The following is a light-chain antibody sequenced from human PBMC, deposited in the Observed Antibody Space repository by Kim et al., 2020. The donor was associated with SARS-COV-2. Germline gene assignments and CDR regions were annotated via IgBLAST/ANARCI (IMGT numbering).Light chain of an antibody. CDR3: QVWDSSVV. V-gene: IGLV3-9*01. J-gene: IGLJ2*01. Sequence: SYELTQPLSVSVALGQTARITCGGNNIGSKNVHGYQQKPGQAPVLVIYRDSNRPSGIPERFSGSNSGNTATLTISRAQAGDEADYYCQVWDSSVVFGGGTQLTVL. CDR2: RDS. CDR1: NIGSKN.